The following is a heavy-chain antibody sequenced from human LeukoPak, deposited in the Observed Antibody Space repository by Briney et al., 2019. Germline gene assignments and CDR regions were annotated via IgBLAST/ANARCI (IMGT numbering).Heavy chain of an antibody. CDR3: ARGGIIAARYNWFDP. D-gene: IGHD6-6*01. J-gene: IGHJ5*02. CDR1: GGSISSSSYY. Sequence: SETLSLTCTVSGGSISSSSYYWAWIRQPPGKGLEWIGSIYYSGSTYYNPSLKSRVTISVDTSKNQFSLRLSSVTAADTAVYYCARGGIIAARYNWFDPWGQGTLVTVSS. V-gene: IGHV4-39*01. CDR2: IYYSGST.